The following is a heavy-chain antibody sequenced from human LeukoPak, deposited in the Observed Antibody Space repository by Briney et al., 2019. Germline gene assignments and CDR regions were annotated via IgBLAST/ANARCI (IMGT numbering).Heavy chain of an antibody. V-gene: IGHV4-39*07. D-gene: IGHD3-16*02. J-gene: IGHJ3*02. Sequence: SETLSLTCTVSGGSISSSSYYWGWIRQPPGRGLEWIGSIYYSGSTYYNPSLKSRVTISVDTSKNQFSLKLSSVTAADTAVYYCARTSPVWGSYRYISHGAFDIWGQGTMVTVSS. CDR3: ARTSPVWGSYRYISHGAFDI. CDR1: GGSISSSSYY. CDR2: IYYSGST.